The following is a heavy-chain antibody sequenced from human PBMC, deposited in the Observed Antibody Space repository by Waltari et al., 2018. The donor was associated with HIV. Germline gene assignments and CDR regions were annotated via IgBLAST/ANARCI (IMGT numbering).Heavy chain of an antibody. CDR1: GASFSGSS. J-gene: IGHJ4*01. CDR2: IEHGERT. CDR3: AGSALLLFWEPNDD. Sequence: QVKLQQWGAGLLKPSETLSLKCAVYGASFSGSSWSWIRQSPAKGLGWIGGIEHGERTSANQCLKGRVIISLDTAKNQFSLKWTPGTAADTAEYCWAGSALLLFWEPNDDWGQGTLVRVSS. D-gene: IGHD3-10*01. V-gene: IGHV4-34*01.